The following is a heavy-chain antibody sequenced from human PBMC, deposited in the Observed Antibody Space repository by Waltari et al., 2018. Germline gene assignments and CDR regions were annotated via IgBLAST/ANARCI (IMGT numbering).Heavy chain of an antibody. Sequence: EVQLLQSGAEVKKPGESLKISCKGSGYSLADYWIGWVRQMPGKGLEWMGIVYPDDSDVRYSPSFQGQVTISADKSISTAFLQWSSLQASDTGMYYCVRRRHGDNWGQGTLVAVSS. J-gene: IGHJ4*02. V-gene: IGHV5-51*01. CDR1: GYSLADYW. CDR2: VYPDDSDV. CDR3: VRRRHGDN.